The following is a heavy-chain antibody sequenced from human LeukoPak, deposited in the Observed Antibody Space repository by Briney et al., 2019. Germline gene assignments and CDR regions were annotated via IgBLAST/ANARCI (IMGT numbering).Heavy chain of an antibody. D-gene: IGHD4-17*01. Sequence: SETLSLTCTVPGGSVSSGIYCCSWIRQPPRKGLEWLGYIYYSASTNYNPSLNSRVTISVDTSKKQFYLKLSSVTAADTAVYYCARDGDYGGPYYFDYWGQGTLVTVSS. CDR2: IYYSAST. J-gene: IGHJ4*02. CDR3: ARDGDYGGPYYFDY. CDR1: GGSVSSGIYC. V-gene: IGHV4-61*01.